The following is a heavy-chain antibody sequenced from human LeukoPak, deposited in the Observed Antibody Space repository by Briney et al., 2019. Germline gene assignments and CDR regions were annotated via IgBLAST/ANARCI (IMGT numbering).Heavy chain of an antibody. D-gene: IGHD4-17*01. CDR1: GYSISSGYY. V-gene: IGHV4-38-2*01. Sequence: PSETLSLTCAVSGYSISSGYYWGWIRQPPGKGLEWIGSIYHSGSTYYNPSLKSRVTISVDTSKNQFSLKLSSVTAADTAVYYCARVGDQDGYYYYYCMDVWGKGTTVTVSS. CDR2: IYHSGST. J-gene: IGHJ6*03. CDR3: ARVGDQDGYYYYYCMDV.